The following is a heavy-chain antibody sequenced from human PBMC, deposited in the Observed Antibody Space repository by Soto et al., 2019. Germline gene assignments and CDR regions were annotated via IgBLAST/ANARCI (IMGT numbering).Heavy chain of an antibody. CDR1: GFTFSSHW. V-gene: IGHV3-74*01. J-gene: IGHJ3*02. D-gene: IGHD2-2*01. CDR3: TREAGYCSRTSCYRRAFDS. CDR2: INTDGGIT. Sequence: EVQLVESGGDLVQPGGSLSLSCAASGFTFSSHWMHWVRRVPGKGLVWVSHINTDGGITGYADSVKGRFTISRDNAKNTLYLQMNGLRVEDTSVYYCTREAGYCSRTSCYRRAFDSWGQGTMVTVSS.